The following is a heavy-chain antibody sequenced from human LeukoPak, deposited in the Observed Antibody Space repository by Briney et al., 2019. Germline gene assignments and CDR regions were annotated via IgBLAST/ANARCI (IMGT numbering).Heavy chain of an antibody. CDR3: ARDRGIAVADYFDY. V-gene: IGHV3-48*01. CDR2: ISSSSSTI. CDR1: GFTFSSYS. J-gene: IGHJ4*02. D-gene: IGHD6-19*01. Sequence: GGSLRLSCAASGFTFSSYSMNWVRQAPGKGLEWVSYISSSSSTIYYPDSVKGRFTISRDNAKNSLYLQMNSLRAEDTAVYYCARDRGIAVADYFDYWGQGTLVTVSS.